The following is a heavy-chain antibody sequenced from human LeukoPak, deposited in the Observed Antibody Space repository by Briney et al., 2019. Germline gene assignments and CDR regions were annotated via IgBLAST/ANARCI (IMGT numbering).Heavy chain of an antibody. CDR1: GFTFSSYG. J-gene: IGHJ6*03. CDR2: ISYDGSNK. D-gene: IGHD2-15*01. V-gene: IGHV3-30*18. CDR3: AKEGFYCSGGSCYSFYYYYMDV. Sequence: PGRSLRLSCAASGFTFSSYGMHWVRQAPGKGLEWVAVISYDGSNKYYADSVKGRFTISRDNSKNTLYLQMNSLRAEDVAVYYCAKEGFYCSGGSCYSFYYYYMDVWGKGTTVTVSS.